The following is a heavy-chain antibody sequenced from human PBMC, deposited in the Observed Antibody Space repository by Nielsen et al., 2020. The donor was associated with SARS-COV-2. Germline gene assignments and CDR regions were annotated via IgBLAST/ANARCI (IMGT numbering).Heavy chain of an antibody. J-gene: IGHJ4*02. V-gene: IGHV1-2*06. CDR3: ARDLSPTYYYDSSGHRKDY. Sequence: ASVKVSCKASGYIFTAYYIHWVRPAPGQGLEWMGRINPNTADTDYAQKFQGRVTMTRDTSISTVYMELRSLRSDDTAVYYCARDLSPTYYYDSSGHRKDYWGQGTLVTVSS. CDR2: INPNTADT. CDR1: GYIFTAYY. D-gene: IGHD3-22*01.